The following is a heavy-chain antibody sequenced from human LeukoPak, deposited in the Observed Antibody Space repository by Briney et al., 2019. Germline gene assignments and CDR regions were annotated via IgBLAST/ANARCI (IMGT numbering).Heavy chain of an antibody. CDR3: ARDDYGDYVSYFLH. D-gene: IGHD4-17*01. Sequence: ASVKVSCKASGYTFTVYFMHWVRQAPGQGLEWMGWINPNSGGTNYAQKFQGRVTMTRDTSISTAYMELSRLRSDDTAVYYCARDDYGDYVSYFLHWGQGTLVIVSS. V-gene: IGHV1-2*02. J-gene: IGHJ1*01. CDR2: INPNSGGT. CDR1: GYTFTVYF.